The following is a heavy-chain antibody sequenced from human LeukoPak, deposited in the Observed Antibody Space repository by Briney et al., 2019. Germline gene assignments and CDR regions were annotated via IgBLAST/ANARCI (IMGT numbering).Heavy chain of an antibody. CDR2: ISSSGSTI. V-gene: IGHV3-48*03. D-gene: IGHD3-16*02. Sequence: GGSLRLSCAASGFTFSSYEMNWVRQAPGKGLEWVSYISSSGSTIYYADSVKGRFTISRDNAKNSLYLQMNSLRAEDTAVYYCARGGHYDYVWGRYRQKDGFDYWGQGTLVTVPS. J-gene: IGHJ4*02. CDR1: GFTFSSYE. CDR3: ARGGHYDYVWGRYRQKDGFDY.